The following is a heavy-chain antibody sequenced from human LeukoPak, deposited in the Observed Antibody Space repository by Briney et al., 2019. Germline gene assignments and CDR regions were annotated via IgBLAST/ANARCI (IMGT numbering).Heavy chain of an antibody. CDR2: INSDGSIT. J-gene: IGHJ4*02. Sequence: PGGSLRLSCAASGFTFTTYWMHWVRQAPGKGLVWVSHINSDGSITSYADSVKGRFTISRDNAKNTLYLQMNSLRAEDTAVYYCANEIRPNDYWGQGTLVTVSS. CDR1: GFTFTTYW. CDR3: ANEIRPNDY. D-gene: IGHD4-17*01. V-gene: IGHV3-74*01.